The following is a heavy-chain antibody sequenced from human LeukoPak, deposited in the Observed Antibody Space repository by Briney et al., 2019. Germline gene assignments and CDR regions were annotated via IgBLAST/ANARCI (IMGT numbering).Heavy chain of an antibody. CDR3: PRPYCSSTSCYTWFDY. Sequence: VASVKVSCKASGYTFTGYYMHWVRQAPGQGLEWMGWINPNSGGTNYAQKFQGRATMTRDTSISTAYMELSRLRSDATAVYSCPRPYCSSTSCYTWFDYWGQGTLVTVSS. J-gene: IGHJ4*02. D-gene: IGHD2-2*02. V-gene: IGHV1-2*02. CDR2: INPNSGGT. CDR1: GYTFTGYY.